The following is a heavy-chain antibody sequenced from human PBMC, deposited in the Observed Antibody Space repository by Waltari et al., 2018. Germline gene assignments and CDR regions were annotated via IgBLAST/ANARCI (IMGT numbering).Heavy chain of an antibody. J-gene: IGHJ4*02. CDR2: IGDTGRNI. D-gene: IGHD1-7*01. Sequence: EVQLVESGGGLVQPGGSLRLSCAASGFTFSTYEMNWVRQAPGKGLGWFAYIGDTGRNIHYAESVKGRFTISRDNAKNSLFLQMDSLRAEDTAVYHCVKDDASWNYGHWGQGTLVTVSS. V-gene: IGHV3-48*03. CDR1: GFTFSTYE. CDR3: VKDDASWNYGH.